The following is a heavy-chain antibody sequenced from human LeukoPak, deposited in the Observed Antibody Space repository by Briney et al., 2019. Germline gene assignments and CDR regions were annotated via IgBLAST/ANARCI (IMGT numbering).Heavy chain of an antibody. D-gene: IGHD4-17*01. CDR1: GFTFSSYA. CDR2: ISGSGGST. CDR3: AKEIRPNDY. J-gene: IGHJ4*02. V-gene: IGHV3-23*01. Sequence: QAGGSLRLSCAASGFTFSSYAMSWVRQAPGKGLEWVSAISGSGGSTYYADSVKGRFTISRDNSKNTVYLHMNSLRPDDTAVYYCAKEIRPNDYWGQGTLVTVSS.